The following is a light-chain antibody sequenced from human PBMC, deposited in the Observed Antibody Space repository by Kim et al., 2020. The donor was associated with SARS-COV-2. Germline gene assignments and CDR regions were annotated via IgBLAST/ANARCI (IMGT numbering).Light chain of an antibody. CDR1: SGYSNYK. V-gene: IGLV9-49*01. Sequence: QPVLTQPPSASASLGASDTLTCTLSSGYSNYKVDWYQQRPGKGPRFVMRVGTGGIVGSKGDGIPDRFSVLGSGLNRYLTIKNIQEEDESDYHCGADHGSGSNLRVFGTGTKVTVL. CDR2: VGTGGIVG. J-gene: IGLJ1*01. CDR3: GADHGSGSNLRV.